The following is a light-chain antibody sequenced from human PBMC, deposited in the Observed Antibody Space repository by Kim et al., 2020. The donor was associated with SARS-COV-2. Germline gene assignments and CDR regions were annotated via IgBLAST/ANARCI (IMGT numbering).Light chain of an antibody. CDR3: TSRDSRGKVV. CDR1: SLRKYY. Sequence: SSELTQDPAVSVALGQTVRITCQGDSLRKYYTTWYQQKARQAPVLVFYAKDKRPSGVPDRFSGSTSGNTASLTITGAQAADEADYYCTSRDSRGKVVFGGGTKVTV. V-gene: IGLV3-19*01. J-gene: IGLJ2*01. CDR2: AKD.